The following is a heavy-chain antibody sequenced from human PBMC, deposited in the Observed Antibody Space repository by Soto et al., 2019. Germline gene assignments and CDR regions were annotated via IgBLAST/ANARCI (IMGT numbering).Heavy chain of an antibody. CDR3: ARAIPMSGMDV. CDR1: GGSISSGGYS. V-gene: IGHV4-30-2*01. D-gene: IGHD2-2*02. CDR2: IYHSGST. Sequence: QLQLQESGSGLVKPSQTLSLTCAVSGGSISSGGYSWSWIRQPPGKGLEWIGYIYHSGSTYYNPALKSRVTISVDSSKNQFSLKLSSVTAADTAVYYCARAIPMSGMDVWGQGTTVTVSS. J-gene: IGHJ6*02.